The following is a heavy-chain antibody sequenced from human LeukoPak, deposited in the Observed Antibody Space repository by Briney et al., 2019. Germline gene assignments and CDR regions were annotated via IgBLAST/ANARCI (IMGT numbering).Heavy chain of an antibody. J-gene: IGHJ4*02. D-gene: IGHD6-6*01. V-gene: IGHV3-48*02. CDR3: AREYSSSSGSVSDY. CDR2: ITSSSSTI. CDR1: GFTFSSYG. Sequence: GGSPRLSCAASGFTFSSYGMNWVRQAPGKGLEWVSYITSSSSTIYYADSVKGRFTISRDNAKNSLYLQMNSLRDEDTAVYYCAREYSSSSGSVSDYWGQGTLVTVSS.